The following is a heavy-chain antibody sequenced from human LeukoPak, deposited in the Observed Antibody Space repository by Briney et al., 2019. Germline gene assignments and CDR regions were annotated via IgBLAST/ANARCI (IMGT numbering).Heavy chain of an antibody. CDR1: GFTFSSYA. J-gene: IGHJ4*02. CDR2: ISGSGSST. CDR3: AKDQVSDYYDSSGRFDY. V-gene: IGHV3-23*01. D-gene: IGHD3-22*01. Sequence: GGSLRLSCAASGFTFSSYAMSWVRQAPGKGLEWVSDISGSGSSTYYADSVKGRFTISRDNSKNPLYLQMDSLRAEDTAVYYCAKDQVSDYYDSSGRFDYWGQGTLVTVSS.